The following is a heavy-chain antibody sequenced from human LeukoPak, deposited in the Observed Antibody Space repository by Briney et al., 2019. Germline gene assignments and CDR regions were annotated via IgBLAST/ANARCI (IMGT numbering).Heavy chain of an antibody. V-gene: IGHV3-9*01. CDR2: ISWNSGSI. J-gene: IGHJ4*02. Sequence: QPGGSLRLSCAASGFTFDDYAMHWVRQAPGKGLEWVSGISWNSGSIGYADSVKGRFTISRDNAKNSLYLQMNSLRAEDTALYYCARVEGPWGQGTLVTVSS. CDR3: ARVEGP. CDR1: GFTFDDYA.